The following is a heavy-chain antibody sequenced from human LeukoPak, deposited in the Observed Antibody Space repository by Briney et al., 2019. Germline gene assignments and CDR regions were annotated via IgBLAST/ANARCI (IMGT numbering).Heavy chain of an antibody. J-gene: IGHJ3*01. CDR3: ARRDSSGWAFDF. Sequence: GGSLRLSCVASGFTFSSYWMHWVRQDPRKGLVWVSRISGDGRNINYADSVRGRFTISRDNAKNSLYLQMNSLRAEDTAVYYCARRDSSGWAFDFWGQGTMVTVSS. D-gene: IGHD3-22*01. V-gene: IGHV3-74*01. CDR1: GFTFSSYW. CDR2: ISGDGRNI.